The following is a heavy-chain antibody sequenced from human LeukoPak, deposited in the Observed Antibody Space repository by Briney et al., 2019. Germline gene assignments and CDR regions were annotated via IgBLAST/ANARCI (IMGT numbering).Heavy chain of an antibody. D-gene: IGHD7-27*01. CDR1: GYTFTIYG. J-gene: IGHJ4*02. CDR2: ISAYNGNT. Sequence: GASVKVSCKASGYTFTIYGISWVRQAPGQGLEWMGWISAYNGNTNYAQNLQGRVTITRDTSASTAYMELSSLRSEDTAVYYCARGPLGRNGDYFDYWGQGTLVTVSS. CDR3: ARGPLGRNGDYFDY. V-gene: IGHV1-18*01.